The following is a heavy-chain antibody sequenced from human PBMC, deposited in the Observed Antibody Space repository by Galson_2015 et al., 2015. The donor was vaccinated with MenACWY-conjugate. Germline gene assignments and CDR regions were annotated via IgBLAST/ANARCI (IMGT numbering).Heavy chain of an antibody. D-gene: IGHD3-22*01. CDR2: ISSSSSYI. V-gene: IGHV3-21*01. CDR1: GFTFSSYS. CDR3: VRVPRYYYYGMDV. Sequence: SLRLSCAASGFTFSSYSMNWVRQAPGKGLEWVSSISSSSSYIYYADSVKGRFTISRDNAKNSLYLQMNSLRAEDTAVYYGVRVPRYYYYGMDVWGQGTTVTVSS. J-gene: IGHJ6*02.